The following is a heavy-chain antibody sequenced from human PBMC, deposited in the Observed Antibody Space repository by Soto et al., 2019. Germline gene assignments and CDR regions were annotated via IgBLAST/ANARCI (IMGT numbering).Heavy chain of an antibody. Sequence: EVQLLESGGGLVQPGGSLRLSCAASGFTFSSYAMSWVRQAPGKGLEWVSAISGSGGSTYYADSVKGRFTISRDNSKNTLYLQMNSLRAEDTAVYYCAKDQDYGDYVGRAGAFDIWGQGTMVTVSS. V-gene: IGHV3-23*01. D-gene: IGHD4-17*01. CDR2: ISGSGGST. CDR1: GFTFSSYA. J-gene: IGHJ3*02. CDR3: AKDQDYGDYVGRAGAFDI.